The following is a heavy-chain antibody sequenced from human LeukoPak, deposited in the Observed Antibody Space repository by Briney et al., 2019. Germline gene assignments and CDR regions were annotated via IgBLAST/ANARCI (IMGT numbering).Heavy chain of an antibody. V-gene: IGHV3-30*03. Sequence: EGSLRLSCAASGFTFSSYGMHWVRQAPGKGLEWVAVISYDGSNKYYADSVKGRFTISRDNSKNTLYLQVNSLRAEDTAVYYCARDPGYGSGIDYYYYYGMDVWGQGTTVTVSS. J-gene: IGHJ6*02. CDR3: ARDPGYGSGIDYYYYYGMDV. D-gene: IGHD3-10*01. CDR2: ISYDGSNK. CDR1: GFTFSSYG.